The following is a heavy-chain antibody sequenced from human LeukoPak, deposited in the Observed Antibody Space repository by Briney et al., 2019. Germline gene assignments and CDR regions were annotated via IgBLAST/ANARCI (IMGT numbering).Heavy chain of an antibody. V-gene: IGHV4-59*01. Sequence: PSETLSLTCTVSGGSISSDYWSWIRQPPGKGLEWMGCIYYSGATNYNPSLKSRVTISVDTSKNQFSLKLSSVTAADTAVYYCARDRADYYYYGMDVWGQGTTVTVSS. CDR2: IYYSGAT. J-gene: IGHJ6*02. CDR3: ARDRADYYYYGMDV. CDR1: GGSISSDY. D-gene: IGHD6-13*01.